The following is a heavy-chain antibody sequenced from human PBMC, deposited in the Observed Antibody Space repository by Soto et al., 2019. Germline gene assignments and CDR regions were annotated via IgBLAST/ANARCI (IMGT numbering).Heavy chain of an antibody. V-gene: IGHV3-53*01. CDR2: INSDGST. D-gene: IGHD5-18*01. Sequence: EVQLVESGGGLIPPGGSLRLSCAASGFLVNSAYMTWVRQAPGKGLEWLSMINSDGSTLYAESVKGRFTISRDNSKNRLDLQMNSLRAEDTAMDYWAGSGYSFAWGYWGQGTLVSVTS. CDR3: AGSGYSFAWGY. J-gene: IGHJ4*02. CDR1: GFLVNSAY.